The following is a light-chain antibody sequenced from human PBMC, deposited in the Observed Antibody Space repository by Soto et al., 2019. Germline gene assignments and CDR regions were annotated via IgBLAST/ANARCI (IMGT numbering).Light chain of an antibody. CDR1: SSNIGAGYD. J-gene: IGLJ2*01. CDR3: QSYDSSLSGLL. Sequence: QSVLTQPPSVSGAPGQRVTISCTGSSSNIGAGYDVPWYQQLPGTAPKLLIYGNSNRPSGVPDRFSGSKSGTSASLAITGLQADDEADYYCQSYDSSLSGLLFGGGTKLTVL. V-gene: IGLV1-40*01. CDR2: GNS.